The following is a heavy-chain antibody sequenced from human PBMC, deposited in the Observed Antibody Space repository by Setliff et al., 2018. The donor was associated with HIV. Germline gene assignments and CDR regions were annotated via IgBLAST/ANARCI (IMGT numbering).Heavy chain of an antibody. Sequence: SETLSLTCAVYGASFSDYYWSWIRQPAGKGLEWIGRIYASGRTNYNPSLKSRVTLSVDTSKNQFSLKVTSVTAADTAVYYCAREIQFSATTYYYYYMDDWGRGTTVTVSS. D-gene: IGHD5-18*01. V-gene: IGHV4-4*07. J-gene: IGHJ6*03. CDR2: IYASGRT. CDR1: GASFSDYY. CDR3: AREIQFSATTYYYYYMDD.